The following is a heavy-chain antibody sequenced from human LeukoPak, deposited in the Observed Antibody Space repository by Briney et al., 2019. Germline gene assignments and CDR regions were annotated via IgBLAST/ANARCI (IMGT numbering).Heavy chain of an antibody. CDR3: AAGYCTPTGCYLHFQH. CDR1: GYTFTSYG. CDR2: ISTYDGYT. J-gene: IGHJ1*01. D-gene: IGHD2-8*01. Sequence: ASVKVSCKASGYTFTSYGIGWVRQAPGQGLEWMGWISTYDGYTIYAQNLQGRVTVTADTSTSTAYMDLRSLTSDDTAVYYCAAGYCTPTGCYLHFQHWGQGTLVTVSS. V-gene: IGHV1-18*01.